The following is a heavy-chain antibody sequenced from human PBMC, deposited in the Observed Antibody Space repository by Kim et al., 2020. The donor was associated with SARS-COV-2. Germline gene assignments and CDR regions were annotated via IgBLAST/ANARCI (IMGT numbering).Heavy chain of an antibody. CDR1: GDSISNYY. V-gene: IGHV4-4*07. J-gene: IGHJ4*02. CDR2: VYTSGST. CDR3: ARDERATGGHDY. Sequence: SETLSLTCIVSGDSISNYYWSWIRQPAGKGLEWIGRVYTSGSTNYNPSLKSRVTMSLDTSNNQFSLRLRSVTAADTAVYYCARDERATGGHDYWGQGTLVTVSS. D-gene: IGHD1-26*01.